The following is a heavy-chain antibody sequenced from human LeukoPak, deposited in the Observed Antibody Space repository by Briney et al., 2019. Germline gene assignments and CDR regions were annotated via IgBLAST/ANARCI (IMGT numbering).Heavy chain of an antibody. CDR2: INPNSGGT. CDR3: ARGSISGSFLYYFDY. J-gene: IGHJ4*02. V-gene: IGHV1-18*03. D-gene: IGHD6-19*01. CDR1: GYTFTSYG. Sequence: ASVKVSCKASGYTFTSYGISWVRQAPGQGLEWMGWINPNSGGTNYAQKFQGRVTITRDTSASTAYMELSSLRSEDMAVYYCARGSISGSFLYYFDYWGQGTLVTVSS.